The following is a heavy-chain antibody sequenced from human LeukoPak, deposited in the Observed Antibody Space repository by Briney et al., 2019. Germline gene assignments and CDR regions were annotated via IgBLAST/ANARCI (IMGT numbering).Heavy chain of an antibody. CDR3: AALAAPVRIYYLDY. CDR1: GGSFSGYY. V-gene: IGHV4-34*01. D-gene: IGHD6-6*01. CDR2: INHSGST. Sequence: SETLSLTCAVYGGSFSGYYWSWIRQPPGKGLEWIGEINHSGSTNYNPSLKCRVTISVDTSKNQFSLKLSSVTAADTAVYYCAALAAPVRIYYLDYWGQGTLVTVSS. J-gene: IGHJ4*02.